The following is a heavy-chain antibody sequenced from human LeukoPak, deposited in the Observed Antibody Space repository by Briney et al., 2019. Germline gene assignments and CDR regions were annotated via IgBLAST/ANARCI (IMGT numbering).Heavy chain of an antibody. D-gene: IGHD6-19*01. CDR3: ARGSPGIAVAGDAFDI. V-gene: IGHV5-51*01. CDR2: IYPGDSDT. Sequence: ESLKISCKGSGYSFTSYWIGWVRQMPGKGLEWMGIIYPGDSDTRYSPSFQGQVTISADKSISTAYLQWSSLKASDTAMYYCARGSPGIAVAGDAFDIWGQGTMATVSS. CDR1: GYSFTSYW. J-gene: IGHJ3*02.